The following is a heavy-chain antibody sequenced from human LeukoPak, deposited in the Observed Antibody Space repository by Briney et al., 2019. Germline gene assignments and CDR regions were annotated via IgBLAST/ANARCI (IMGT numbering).Heavy chain of an antibody. CDR1: GYTFTSYY. Sequence: GASVKVSCKASGYTFTSYYMHWVRQAPGQGLEWMGIINPSGGSTSYAQKFQGRVTISVDTSKNQFSLKLSSVTAADTAVYYCARGLTMVRGVRRNWFDPWGQGTLVTVSS. CDR3: ARGLTMVRGVRRNWFDP. J-gene: IGHJ5*02. CDR2: INPSGGST. D-gene: IGHD3-10*01. V-gene: IGHV1-46*01.